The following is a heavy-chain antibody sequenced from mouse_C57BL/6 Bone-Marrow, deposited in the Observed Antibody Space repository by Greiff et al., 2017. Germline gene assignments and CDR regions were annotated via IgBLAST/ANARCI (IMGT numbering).Heavy chain of an antibody. Sequence: VQLQQPGAELVKPGASVKLSCKASGYTFTSYWMHWVKQRPGQGLEWIGMIHPNSGSTNYNEKFKSKATLTVDKSSSTAYMQLSSLTSEDSAVYYCARSGITVVARDYWGQGTSVTVSS. CDR1: GYTFTSYW. D-gene: IGHD1-1*01. J-gene: IGHJ4*01. CDR2: IHPNSGST. CDR3: ARSGITVVARDY. V-gene: IGHV1-64*01.